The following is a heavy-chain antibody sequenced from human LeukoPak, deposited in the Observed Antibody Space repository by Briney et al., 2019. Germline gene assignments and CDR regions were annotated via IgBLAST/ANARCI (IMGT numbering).Heavy chain of an antibody. CDR2: IFYTGTT. V-gene: IGHV4-39*01. Sequence: SETLSLTCTVSGGSISSSNYYWAWIRQPPGKGLEWIGNIFYTGTTYYNPSLKSRVTISVDTSKNQFSLKLSSVTAADTAVYYCARLNKPGWFDPWGQGTLVTVSS. CDR1: GGSISSSNYY. CDR3: ARLNKPGWFDP. J-gene: IGHJ5*02. D-gene: IGHD1-14*01.